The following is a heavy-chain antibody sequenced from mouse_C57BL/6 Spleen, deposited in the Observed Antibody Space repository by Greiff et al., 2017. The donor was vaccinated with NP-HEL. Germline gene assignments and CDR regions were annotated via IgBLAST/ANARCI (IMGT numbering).Heavy chain of an antibody. J-gene: IGHJ3*01. V-gene: IGHV1-4*01. Sequence: VQLQQSGAELARPGASVKMSCKASGYTFTSYTMHWVKQRPGQGLEWIGYINPSSGYTKYNQKFKDKATLNADKSSTTAYMQLSSLTSEDSAVYYCARSYYGSSYGFAYWGQGTLVTVSA. CDR1: GYTFTSYT. D-gene: IGHD1-1*01. CDR2: INPSSGYT. CDR3: ARSYYGSSYGFAY.